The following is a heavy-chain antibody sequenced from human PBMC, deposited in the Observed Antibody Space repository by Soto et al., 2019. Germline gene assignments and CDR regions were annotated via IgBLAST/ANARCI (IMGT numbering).Heavy chain of an antibody. CDR3: ARGGHGVGVTAAVDY. CDR1: GDTFTPYY. J-gene: IGHJ4*02. Sequence: QVQLLQSGEEVKKLGALVMSSCTTTGDTFTPYYILWVRQAPGQGLAWAGTVNSIGGHTTYAQHFPGRMSMTRETSTSTLFMELTSLTSAAPAVYYCARGGHGVGVTAAVDYWREGTLGSSSS. CDR2: VNSIGGHT. D-gene: IGHD2-21*02. V-gene: IGHV1-46*01.